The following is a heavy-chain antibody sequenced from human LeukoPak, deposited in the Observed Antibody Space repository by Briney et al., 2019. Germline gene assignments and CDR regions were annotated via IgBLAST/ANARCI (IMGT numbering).Heavy chain of an antibody. CDR2: IYYSGST. Sequence: SETLSLTCTVSGGSISSYYWSWIRQPPGKGLEWIGYIYYSGSTNYNPSLKSRVTISVDTSKNQFSLKLSSVTAADTAVYYCASSMSRFGEQYDYWGQGTLVTVSS. CDR1: GGSISSYY. J-gene: IGHJ4*02. V-gene: IGHV4-59*01. CDR3: ASSMSRFGEQYDY. D-gene: IGHD3-10*01.